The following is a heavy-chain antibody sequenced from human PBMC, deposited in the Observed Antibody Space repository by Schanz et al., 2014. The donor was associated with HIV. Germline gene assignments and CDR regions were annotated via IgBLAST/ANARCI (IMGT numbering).Heavy chain of an antibody. CDR2: MNPNSGNT. CDR1: GYTFASYG. D-gene: IGHD2-2*01. Sequence: VQLLQSGAEVKKPGASVKVSCKTSGYTFASYGITWVRQATGQGLEWLGWMNPNSGNTNSAQKFQGRVTMTRNTSISTAYMELSSLRFDDTAVYYCARARYQLLGFDPWGQGTLVTVSS. J-gene: IGHJ5*02. CDR3: ARARYQLLGFDP. V-gene: IGHV1-8*01.